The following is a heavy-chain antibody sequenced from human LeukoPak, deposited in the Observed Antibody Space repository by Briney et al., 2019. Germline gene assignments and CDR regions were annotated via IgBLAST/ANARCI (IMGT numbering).Heavy chain of an antibody. CDR2: INWNGGST. CDR1: GFIFEDYG. CDR3: ARWGSGYNLFDY. J-gene: IGHJ4*02. D-gene: IGHD3-3*01. Sequence: PGGSLRLSXAPSGFIFEDYGMHWVRQAPGKGQEWVSGINWNGGSTGYADSVKGRFTISRDNAKNSLYLQMNSLRAEDTALYYCARWGSGYNLFDYWGQGILVTVSS. V-gene: IGHV3-20*03.